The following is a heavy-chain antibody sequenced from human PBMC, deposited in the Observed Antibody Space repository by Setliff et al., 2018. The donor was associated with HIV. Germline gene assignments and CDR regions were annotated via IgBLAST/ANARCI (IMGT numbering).Heavy chain of an antibody. V-gene: IGHV3-15*01. CDR3: AREPCSGGSCYSGYFDY. Sequence: PGGSLRLSCAASGFTFDNAWMTWVRQAPGKGLEWVGHIKSKTDGGTTDYAAPVKGRFTISRDNSKNMLYLQMNNLKADDTAVYYCAREPCSGGSCYSGYFDYWGQGTLVTVSS. D-gene: IGHD2-15*01. CDR2: IKSKTDGGTT. CDR1: GFTFDNAW. J-gene: IGHJ4*02.